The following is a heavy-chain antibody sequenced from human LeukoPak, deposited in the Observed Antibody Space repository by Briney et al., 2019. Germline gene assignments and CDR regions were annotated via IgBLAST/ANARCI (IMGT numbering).Heavy chain of an antibody. CDR2: IYSGGST. Sequence: GGSLRLSCAASVFTVSSNYMSWVRQAPGKGLEWVSVIYSGGSTYYADSVKGRFTISRDNSKNTLYLQMNSLRAEDTAVYYCARVGPACHWFDPWGQGTLVTVSS. V-gene: IGHV3-53*01. J-gene: IGHJ5*02. CDR3: ARVGPACHWFDP. D-gene: IGHD2-2*01. CDR1: VFTVSSNY.